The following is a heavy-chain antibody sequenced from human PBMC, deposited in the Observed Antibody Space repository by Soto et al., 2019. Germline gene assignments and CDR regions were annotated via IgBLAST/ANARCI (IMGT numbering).Heavy chain of an antibody. CDR2: INPNSGGT. V-gene: IGHV1-2*04. Sequence: QVQLVQSGAEVKKPGASVKVSCKASGYTFTGYYMHWVRQAPGQGLEWMGWINPNSGGTNYAQKFQGWVTLARDTSISTAYMELRRLRSDDTAVYYCARDRCSGGSCPLIDAFDIWGQGTMVTVSS. CDR3: ARDRCSGGSCPLIDAFDI. CDR1: GYTFTGYY. J-gene: IGHJ3*02. D-gene: IGHD2-15*01.